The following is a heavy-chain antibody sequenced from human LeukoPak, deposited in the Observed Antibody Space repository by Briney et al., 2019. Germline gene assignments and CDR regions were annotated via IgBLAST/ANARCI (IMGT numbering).Heavy chain of an antibody. CDR1: GGSISSYY. J-gene: IGHJ1*01. CDR2: IYYSGST. Sequence: PSETLSLTCTVSGGSISSYYWSWIRQPPGKGLEWIGYIYYSGSTNYNPSLKSRVTISVYTSKNQFSLKLSSVTAADTAVYYCARPKYYYDSSGYRAEYFQHWGQGTLVTVSS. D-gene: IGHD3-22*01. CDR3: ARPKYYYDSSGYRAEYFQH. V-gene: IGHV4-59*01.